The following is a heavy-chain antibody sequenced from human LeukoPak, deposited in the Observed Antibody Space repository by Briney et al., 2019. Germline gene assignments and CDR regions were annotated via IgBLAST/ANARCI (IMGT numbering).Heavy chain of an antibody. CDR3: AGSRVTATLSGRYYYYGMDV. J-gene: IGHJ6*02. V-gene: IGHV1-18*01. CDR1: GYPFISYG. CDR2: ISAYNGKT. Sequence: ASVKVSCKAAGYPFISYGISWVRQAPGQGLEWMGWISAYNGKTEFAQRFQDRVTMTTDTSTTTAYMELRRLRSDDTAMYYCAGSRVTATLSGRYYYYGMDVWGQGTTVTVSS. D-gene: IGHD2-21*02.